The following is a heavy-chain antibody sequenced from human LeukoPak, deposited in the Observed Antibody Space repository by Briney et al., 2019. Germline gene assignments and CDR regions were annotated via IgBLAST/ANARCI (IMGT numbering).Heavy chain of an antibody. CDR2: ISYDGSNI. V-gene: IGHV3-30*18. CDR3: AKKFPGAVTTCPDY. D-gene: IGHD4-17*01. J-gene: IGHJ4*02. Sequence: PGGSLRLSCAASGFTFSIYGMHWVRQAPGKGLEWVAVISYDGSNIYYADSVKGRFTISRDNSKNTLYLQMNSLRPEDTAVYYCAKKFPGAVTTCPDYWGQGTLVTVSS. CDR1: GFTFSIYG.